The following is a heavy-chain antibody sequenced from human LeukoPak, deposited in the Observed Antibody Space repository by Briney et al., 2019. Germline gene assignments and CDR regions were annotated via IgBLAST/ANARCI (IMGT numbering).Heavy chain of an antibody. CDR2: IVPTLSTT. Sequence: SVKVSCKASGGSFSNYAISWVRQAPGQGLEWMGGIVPTLSTTNYARKFQGRVTMTAGESTSTAYMELSSLRSDDTAVYYCARGPPPYTEGDLFYYYGLDVWGQGTTVTVSS. J-gene: IGHJ6*02. D-gene: IGHD3-16*01. V-gene: IGHV1-69*13. CDR1: GGSFSNYA. CDR3: ARGPPPYTEGDLFYYYGLDV.